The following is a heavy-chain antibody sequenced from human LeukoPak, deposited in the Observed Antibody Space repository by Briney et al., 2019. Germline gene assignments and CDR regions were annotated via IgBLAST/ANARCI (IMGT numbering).Heavy chain of an antibody. V-gene: IGHV3-21*01. CDR3: ARDRVDPVFDY. CDR1: GFTVSSNY. D-gene: IGHD3-10*01. J-gene: IGHJ4*02. Sequence: GGSLRLSCAASGFTVSSNYMSWVRQAPGKGLEWVSSISSSSSYIYYADSVKGRFTISRDNAKNSLYLQMNSLRAEDTAVYYCARDRVDPVFDYWGQGTLVTVSS. CDR2: ISSSSSYI.